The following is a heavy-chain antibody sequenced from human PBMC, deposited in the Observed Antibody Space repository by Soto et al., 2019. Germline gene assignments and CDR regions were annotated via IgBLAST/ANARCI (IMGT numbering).Heavy chain of an antibody. CDR1: GFTFSNSW. Sequence: PGGSLRLSCAASGFTFSNSWMHWVRQVSGKGLEWVSRINADGTSTSYADSVKGRFTISRDNAKNTLYLHVNSPRAEDTAVYYCVKVLARGVGVPRFYFDSWGQGALVTVSS. CDR3: VKVLARGVGVPRFYFDS. D-gene: IGHD2-2*01. V-gene: IGHV3-74*01. CDR2: INADGTST. J-gene: IGHJ4*02.